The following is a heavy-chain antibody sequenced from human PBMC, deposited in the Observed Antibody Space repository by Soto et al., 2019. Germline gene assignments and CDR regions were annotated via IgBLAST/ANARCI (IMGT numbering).Heavy chain of an antibody. CDR1: GFTFSSYA. Sequence: QVQLVESGGGVVQPGRSLRLSCAASGFTFSSYAMHWVRQAPGKGLEWVAVISYDGSNKYYADSVKGRFTISRDNSKNTLYLQMNSLRAEDTAVYYCARVVAMVTNWYFDLWGRGTLVTVSS. D-gene: IGHD5-18*01. V-gene: IGHV3-30-3*01. CDR2: ISYDGSNK. CDR3: ARVVAMVTNWYFDL. J-gene: IGHJ2*01.